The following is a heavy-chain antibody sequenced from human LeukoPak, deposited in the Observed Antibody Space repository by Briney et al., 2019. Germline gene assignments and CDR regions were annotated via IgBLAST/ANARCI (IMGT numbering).Heavy chain of an antibody. J-gene: IGHJ4*02. Sequence: GGSLRLSCAASGFTFSSYSMNWVRQAPGKGLEWVSYISSSSSTIYYTDSVKGRFTISRDNAKNSLYLQMNSLRAEDTAVYYCARGAGGYSYGSFDYWGQGTLVTVSS. CDR2: ISSSSSTI. CDR3: ARGAGGYSYGSFDY. CDR1: GFTFSSYS. D-gene: IGHD5-18*01. V-gene: IGHV3-48*01.